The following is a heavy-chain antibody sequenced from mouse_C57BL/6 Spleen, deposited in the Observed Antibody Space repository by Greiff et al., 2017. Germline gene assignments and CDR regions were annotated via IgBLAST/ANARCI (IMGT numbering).Heavy chain of an antibody. CDR2: IYPGSGST. CDR1: GYTFTSYW. V-gene: IGHV1-55*01. J-gene: IGHJ3*01. D-gene: IGHD1-1*01. Sequence: VQLQQPGAELVKPGASVKMSCKASGYTFTSYWITWVKQRPGQGLEWIGDIYPGSGSTNYNEKFKSKATLTVDTSSSTAYMQLSSLTSEDSAVYYFAVYYYGSSPAWFAYWGQGTLVTVSA. CDR3: AVYYYGSSPAWFAY.